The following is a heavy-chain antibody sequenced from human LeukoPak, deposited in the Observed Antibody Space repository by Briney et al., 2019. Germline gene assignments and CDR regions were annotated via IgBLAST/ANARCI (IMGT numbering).Heavy chain of an antibody. CDR2: INPNSGGT. CDR1: GYTFTGYY. D-gene: IGHD6-13*01. V-gene: IGHV1-2*02. Sequence: ASVKVSRKASGYTFTGYYMHWVRQAPGQGLGWMGWINPNSGGTNYAQKFQGRVTMTRDTSISTAYMELSRLRSDDTAVYYCARGGIAAAGTGYWGQGTLVTVSS. J-gene: IGHJ4*02. CDR3: ARGGIAAAGTGY.